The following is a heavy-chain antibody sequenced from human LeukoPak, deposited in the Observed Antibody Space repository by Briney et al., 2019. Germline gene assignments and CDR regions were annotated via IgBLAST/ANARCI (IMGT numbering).Heavy chain of an antibody. CDR2: ISGSGGST. D-gene: IGHD1-1*01. CDR3: AKDLHDFAEEYYYYMDV. V-gene: IGHV3-23*01. Sequence: PGGTLRLSCAASGFTFSSYGMSWVRQAPGKGLEWVSAISGSGGSTYYADSVKGRFTISRDNSKNTLYLQMNSLRAEDTAVYYCAKDLHDFAEEYYYYMDVWGKGTTVTISS. J-gene: IGHJ6*03. CDR1: GFTFSSYG.